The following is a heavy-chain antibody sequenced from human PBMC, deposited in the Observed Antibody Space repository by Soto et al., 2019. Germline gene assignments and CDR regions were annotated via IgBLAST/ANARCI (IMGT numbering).Heavy chain of an antibody. CDR2: INSDGSST. J-gene: IGHJ6*02. V-gene: IGHV3-74*01. CDR3: ARVYSSNYNYYGMDV. CDR1: GFTFSSYW. Sequence: GGSLRLSCAASGFTFSSYWVHWVRQAPGKGLVWVSRINSDGSSTSYADSVKGRFTISRDNAKNTLYLQMNSLRAEDTAVYYCARVYSSNYNYYGMDVWGQGTTVTVSS. D-gene: IGHD6-13*01.